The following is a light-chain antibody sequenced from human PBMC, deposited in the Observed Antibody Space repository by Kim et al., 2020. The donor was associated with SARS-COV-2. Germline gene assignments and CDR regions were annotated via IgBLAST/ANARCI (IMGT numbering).Light chain of an antibody. Sequence: APEGDRVTLTCRANQRMSSYLNWYQQKPGKAPKRLIYAASRLQSGVPSRFSGSGSGTDFTLTISSLQPEDFATYYCQQSYSTPLTFGGGTKVDIK. J-gene: IGKJ4*01. CDR2: AAS. CDR1: QRMSSY. V-gene: IGKV1-39*01. CDR3: QQSYSTPLT.